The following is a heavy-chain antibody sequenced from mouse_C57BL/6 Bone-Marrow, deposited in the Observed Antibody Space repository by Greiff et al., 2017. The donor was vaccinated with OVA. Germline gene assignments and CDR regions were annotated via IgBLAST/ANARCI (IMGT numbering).Heavy chain of an antibody. D-gene: IGHD3-2*02. CDR1: GYTFTDYY. J-gene: IGHJ2*01. CDR2: IFPGSGST. V-gene: IGHV1-75*01. Sequence: QVQLQQSGPELVKPGASVKISCKASGYTFTDYYINWVKQRPGQGLEWIGWIFPGSGSTYYNEKFTGKATLTVDKSSSTSSMLLSSLTSYDSAVYFCARFDLSCYNYFDYWGQGTTLTVSS. CDR3: ARFDLSCYNYFDY.